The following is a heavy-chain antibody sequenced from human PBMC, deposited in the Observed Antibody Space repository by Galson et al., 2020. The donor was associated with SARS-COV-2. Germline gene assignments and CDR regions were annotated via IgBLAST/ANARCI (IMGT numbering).Heavy chain of an antibody. D-gene: IGHD3-22*01. CDR1: GFTFDDYA. Sequence: TGGSLRLSCAASGFTFDDYAMHWVRQAPGKGLEWVSGISWNSGRIDYADSVKGRFTISRDNAKNSLYLQMNSLRTEDTALYYCAKDRYDTTWNALDIWGQGTMVTVSS. CDR3: AKDRYDTTWNALDI. CDR2: ISWNSGRI. J-gene: IGHJ3*02. V-gene: IGHV3-9*01.